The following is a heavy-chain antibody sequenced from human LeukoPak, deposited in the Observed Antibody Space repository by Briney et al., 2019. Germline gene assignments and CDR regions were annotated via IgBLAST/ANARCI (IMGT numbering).Heavy chain of an antibody. D-gene: IGHD3-10*01. CDR1: GFTFSGSA. V-gene: IGHV3-73*01. J-gene: IGHJ6*03. CDR2: IRSKTNNYAT. CDR3: ARVSSKTMVRALITKKNYYYYYMDV. Sequence: GGSLRLSCAASGFTFSGSAMHWVRQASGKGLEWVGRIRSKTNNYATAYAVSVKGRFTISRDDSQNTAYLQMNSLRAEDTAMYYCARVSSKTMVRALITKKNYYYYYMDVWGKGTTVTISS.